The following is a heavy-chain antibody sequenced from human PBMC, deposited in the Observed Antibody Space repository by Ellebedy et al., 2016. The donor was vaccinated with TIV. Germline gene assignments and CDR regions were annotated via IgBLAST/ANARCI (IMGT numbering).Heavy chain of an antibody. CDR2: INSAGTST. Sequence: GESLKISCAASGFTFSNYWMHWVRQPPGRGLVWVSRINSAGTSTAYAASVKGRFTISRDNAKNMLYLQMDSLRAEDTAMYYCARRGDYGDLWGQGTLVTVSS. J-gene: IGHJ5*02. CDR1: GFTFSNYW. V-gene: IGHV3-74*01. D-gene: IGHD4-17*01. CDR3: ARRGDYGDL.